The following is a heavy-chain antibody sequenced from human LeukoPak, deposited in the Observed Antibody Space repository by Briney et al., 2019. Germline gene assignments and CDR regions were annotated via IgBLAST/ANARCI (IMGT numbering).Heavy chain of an antibody. CDR1: AYSFTNHW. J-gene: IGHJ5*01. D-gene: IGHD1-26*01. CDR2: IYPGDSDT. V-gene: IGHV5-51*01. Sequence: GESLKISCKGSAYSFTNHWIGWARQMPGKGLEWMGIIYPGDSDTRYSPSFLGQVTMSADKSNSTAYLQWSSLKASDTAMYYCARQHSGNYYGYNWFDSWGQGTLVTVSS. CDR3: ARQHSGNYYGYNWFDS.